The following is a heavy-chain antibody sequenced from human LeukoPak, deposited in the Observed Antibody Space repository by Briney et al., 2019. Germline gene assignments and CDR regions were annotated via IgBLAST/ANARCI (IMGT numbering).Heavy chain of an antibody. J-gene: IGHJ4*02. CDR1: GGTFSSYA. D-gene: IGHD6-13*01. Sequence: ASVKVSCKASGGTFSSYAISWVRQAPGQGLEWVGRIIPILGIANYAQKFQGRVTITADKSTSTAYMELSSLRSEDTAVYYCARDLNDEAAAGHYWGQGTLVTVSS. CDR3: ARDLNDEAAAGHY. CDR2: IIPILGIA. V-gene: IGHV1-69*04.